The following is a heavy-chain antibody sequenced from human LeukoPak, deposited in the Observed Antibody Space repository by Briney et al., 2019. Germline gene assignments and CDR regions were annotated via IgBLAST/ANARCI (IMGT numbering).Heavy chain of an antibody. CDR2: IYHSGST. CDR1: GYSISSGYY. CDR3: ARLAAAATFGYYYHMDV. Sequence: SETLSLTCTVSGYSISSGYYWGWIRQPPGKGLEWIGSIYHSGSTYYNPSLKSRVTISVDTSKNQFSLKLSSVTAADTAVYYCARLAAAATFGYYYHMDVWGKGTTVTVSS. V-gene: IGHV4-38-2*02. J-gene: IGHJ6*03. D-gene: IGHD6-13*01.